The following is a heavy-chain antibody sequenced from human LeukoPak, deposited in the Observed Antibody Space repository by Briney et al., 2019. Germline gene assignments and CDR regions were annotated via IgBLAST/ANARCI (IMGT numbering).Heavy chain of an antibody. CDR3: ARDRGKYYDYIWGSYRPNLFDY. D-gene: IGHD3-16*02. J-gene: IGHJ4*02. Sequence: ASVKVSCKASGYTFTSYGISWVRQAPGQGLEWMGWISAYNGNTNYAQKLQGRVTMTTDTSTSTAYMELRSLRSDDTAVYYCARDRGKYYDYIWGSYRPNLFDYWGQGTLVTVSS. V-gene: IGHV1-18*01. CDR1: GYTFTSYG. CDR2: ISAYNGNT.